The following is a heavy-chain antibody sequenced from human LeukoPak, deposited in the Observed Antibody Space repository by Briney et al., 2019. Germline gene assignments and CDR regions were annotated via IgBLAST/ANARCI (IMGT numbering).Heavy chain of an antibody. J-gene: IGHJ6*02. Sequence: PGGSLRLSCAASGFTFSSYSMNWVRQAPGKGLEWVSYISSSSSTIYYADSVKGRFTISRDNAKNSLHLQMNSLRDEDTAVYYCARDGVVVVAATSGGYYGMDVWGQGTTVTVSS. CDR3: ARDGVVVVAATSGGYYGMDV. CDR1: GFTFSSYS. V-gene: IGHV3-48*02. D-gene: IGHD2-15*01. CDR2: ISSSSSTI.